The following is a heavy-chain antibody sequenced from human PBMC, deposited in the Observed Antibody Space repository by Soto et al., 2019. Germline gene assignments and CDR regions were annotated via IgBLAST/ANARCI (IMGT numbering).Heavy chain of an antibody. CDR2: IIPILGIA. CDR1: GGTFSSYT. CDR3: ANPPRY. V-gene: IGHV1-69*02. J-gene: IGHJ4*02. Sequence: QVQXVXXXAEVKKPGSSVKVSCKASGGTFSSYTITWVRQAPGQGLEWMGRIIPILGIANYAQKFQGRVTITADTSTSTAYMEQSSLRSEDTAVYYCANPPRYWGQGILVTVSS.